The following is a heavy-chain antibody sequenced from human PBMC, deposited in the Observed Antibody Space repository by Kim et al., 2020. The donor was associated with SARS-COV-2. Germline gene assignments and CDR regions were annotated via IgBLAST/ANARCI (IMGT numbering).Heavy chain of an antibody. CDR3: AHMTSIAARRFGWFDP. J-gene: IGHJ5*02. CDR2: IYWDDDK. D-gene: IGHD6-6*01. Sequence: SGPTLVNPTQTLTLTCTFSGFSLSTSGVGVGWIRQPPGKALEWLALIYWDDDKRYSPSLKSRLTITKDTSKNQVVLTMTNMDPVDTATYYCAHMTSIAARRFGWFDPWGQGTLVTVSS. V-gene: IGHV2-5*02. CDR1: GFSLSTSGVG.